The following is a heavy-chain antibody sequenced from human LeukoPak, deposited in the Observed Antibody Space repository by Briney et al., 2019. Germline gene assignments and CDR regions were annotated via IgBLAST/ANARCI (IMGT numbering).Heavy chain of an antibody. D-gene: IGHD2-2*03. Sequence: GGSLRLSCAASGFTFSSYAMTWVRQAPDKGLEWVSAISGSDGSTYYADSVKGRFTISRDNSKNTLYLQMNSLRAEDTAVYYCARAESLDYYYYYMDVWGKGTTVTVSS. CDR1: GFTFSSYA. CDR2: ISGSDGST. V-gene: IGHV3-23*01. CDR3: ARAESLDYYYYYMDV. J-gene: IGHJ6*03.